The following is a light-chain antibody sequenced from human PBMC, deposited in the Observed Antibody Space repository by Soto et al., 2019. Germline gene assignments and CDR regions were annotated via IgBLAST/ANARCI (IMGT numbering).Light chain of an antibody. J-gene: IGKJ1*01. CDR3: QQYNKWPPT. V-gene: IGKV3-15*01. CDR1: QSVGSS. CDR2: GAS. Sequence: EIVMTQSPATLSVSPGERATLSCRASQSVGSSLAWYQQKPGQAPRLLIYGASTRATGISARFSDSGSGTEFTLTISSLQSEDFAVYYCQQYNKWPPTFGQGTKVEIK.